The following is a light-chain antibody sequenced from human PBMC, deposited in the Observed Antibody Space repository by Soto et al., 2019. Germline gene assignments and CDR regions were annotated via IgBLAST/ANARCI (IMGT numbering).Light chain of an antibody. V-gene: IGKV3-15*01. CDR1: QGVSSN. CDR3: QQYNNWPPTRT. Sequence: EIVMTQSPATLSLSPGERATLSCRASQGVSSNLAWYQQKPGQAPRLLIYGASTRATGIPARFSGSGSGTEFTLTISSLQSEDFAVYYCQQYNNWPPTRTFGQGTKVEVK. CDR2: GAS. J-gene: IGKJ1*01.